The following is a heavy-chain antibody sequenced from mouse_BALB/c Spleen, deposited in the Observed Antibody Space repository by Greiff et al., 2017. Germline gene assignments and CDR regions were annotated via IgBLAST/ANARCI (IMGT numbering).Heavy chain of an antibody. D-gene: IGHD1-2*01. J-gene: IGHJ4*01. Sequence: EVKLVESGGGLVQPGGSLRLSCATSGFTFTDYYMSWVRQPPGKELEWLGFIRNKANGYTTEYSASVKGRFTISRDNSQSILYLQMNTLRAEDSATYYCARELRLRAMGYWGQGTSVTVSS. CDR3: ARELRLRAMGY. V-gene: IGHV7-3*02. CDR2: IRNKANGYTT. CDR1: GFTFTDYY.